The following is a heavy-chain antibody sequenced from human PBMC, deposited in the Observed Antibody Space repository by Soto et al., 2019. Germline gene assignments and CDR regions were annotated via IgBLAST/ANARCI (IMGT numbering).Heavy chain of an antibody. V-gene: IGHV1-69*06. D-gene: IGHD3-22*01. CDR3: ARGRQGTSTYYYDSSGYPFDY. CDR1: GGTFSSYA. CDR2: IIPIFGTA. J-gene: IGHJ4*02. Sequence: QVQLVQSGAEVKKPGSSVKVSCKASGGTFSSYAISWVRQAPGQGLEWMGGIIPIFGTANYAQKFQGRVTITADKSTSTAYMERSSLRSEDTAVYYCARGRQGTSTYYYDSSGYPFDYWGQGTLVTVSS.